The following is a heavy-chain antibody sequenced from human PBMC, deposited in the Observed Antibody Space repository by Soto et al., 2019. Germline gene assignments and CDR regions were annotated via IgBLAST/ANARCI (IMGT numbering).Heavy chain of an antibody. D-gene: IGHD6-13*01. V-gene: IGHV3-21*01. CDR1: GFTFSSYS. Sequence: GGSLRLSCAASGFTFSSYSMNWVRQAPGKGLEWVSSISSSSSYIYYADSVKGRFTISRDNAKNSLYLQMNSLRAEDTAVYYCARRRDSPKYSSSWYREYYGMDVWGQGTTVTVSS. CDR2: ISSSSSYI. J-gene: IGHJ6*02. CDR3: ARRRDSPKYSSSWYREYYGMDV.